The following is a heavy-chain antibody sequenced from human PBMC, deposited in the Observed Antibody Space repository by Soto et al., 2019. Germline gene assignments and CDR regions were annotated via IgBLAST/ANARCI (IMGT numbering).Heavy chain of an antibody. Sequence: EVQLVESGGGLVQRGGSLRLSCAASGLTFSSYSMNWVRQAPGKGLEWVSYISSSSSTIYYADSVKGRFTISRDNANNSLYLQMNSLRAEDTAVDYCAFGEESRYYYYGMEVWGQGTTVTVSS. CDR2: ISSSSSTI. CDR1: GLTFSSYS. J-gene: IGHJ6*02. V-gene: IGHV3-48*01. D-gene: IGHD3-10*01. CDR3: AFGEESRYYYYGMEV.